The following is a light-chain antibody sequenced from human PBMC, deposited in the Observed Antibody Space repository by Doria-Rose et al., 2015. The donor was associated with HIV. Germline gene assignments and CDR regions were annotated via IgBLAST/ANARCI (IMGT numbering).Light chain of an antibody. V-gene: IGKV4-1*01. Sequence: DIQLTQSPESLGMSLGERATLNCKSNQSLLYTSKNYLAWYQQKPGQPPKLLIYWASTRQSGVTARFSGRGSGTDFTLTISSLEAEDVAVYHCQQYYDTPSFGPGTTVDIK. CDR2: WAS. CDR3: QQYYDTPS. J-gene: IGKJ3*01. CDR1: QSLLYTSKNY.